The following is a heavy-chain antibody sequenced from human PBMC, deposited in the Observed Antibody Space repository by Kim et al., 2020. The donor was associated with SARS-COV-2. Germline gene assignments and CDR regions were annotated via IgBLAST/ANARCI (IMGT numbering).Heavy chain of an antibody. CDR3: ARVVPAAIFDY. Sequence: TNYTPSLKRRVPISVAKSKNPFSLRLSSVTAADTAVYYCARVVPAAIFDYWGQGTLVTVSS. CDR2: T. J-gene: IGHJ4*02. D-gene: IGHD2-2*01. V-gene: IGHV4-4*02.